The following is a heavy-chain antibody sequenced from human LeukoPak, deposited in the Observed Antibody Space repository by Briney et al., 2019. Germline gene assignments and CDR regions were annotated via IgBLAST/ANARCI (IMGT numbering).Heavy chain of an antibody. CDR3: ARLHTAMVFDY. CDR1: GFTFSSYA. V-gene: IGHV3-64*01. CDR2: ISSNGGST. D-gene: IGHD5-18*01. J-gene: IGHJ4*02. Sequence: GGSLRLSCAASGFTFSSYAMHWVRQAPGKGLEYVSAISSNGGSTYYANSVKGRFTISRDNSKSTLYLQMGSLRAEDMAEYYCARLHTAMVFDYWGQGTLVTVSS.